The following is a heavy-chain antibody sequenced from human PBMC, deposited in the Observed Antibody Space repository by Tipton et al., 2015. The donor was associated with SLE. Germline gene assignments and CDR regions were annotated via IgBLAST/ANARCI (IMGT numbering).Heavy chain of an antibody. Sequence: TLSLTCTVSGGSVTSGISYWSWIRQPAGKGLEWIGQIYPSGSTDYNPSLRGRVTMSLDTSKNHFSLNLRSVTAADTALYFCVRDIVGITRGDAFDIWGQGTMVTVSS. CDR3: VRDIVGITRGDAFDI. CDR1: GGSVTSGISY. D-gene: IGHD2-21*01. CDR2: IYPSGST. V-gene: IGHV4-61*09. J-gene: IGHJ3*02.